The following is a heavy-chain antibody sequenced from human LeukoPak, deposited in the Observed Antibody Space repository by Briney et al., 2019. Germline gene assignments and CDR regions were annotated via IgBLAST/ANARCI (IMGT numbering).Heavy chain of an antibody. CDR1: GFTFSSYA. V-gene: IGHV3-30-3*01. CDR2: ISYDGSNK. Sequence: GRSLRLSCAASGFTFSSYAKHWVRQAPGKGLEWVAVISYDGSNKYYADSVKGRFTISRDNAKNSLYLQMNNLRAEDTAVYYCARDRRYFDTGGLGGPDYWGQGTLVTVSS. D-gene: IGHD2-8*02. J-gene: IGHJ4*02. CDR3: ARDRRYFDTGGLGGPDY.